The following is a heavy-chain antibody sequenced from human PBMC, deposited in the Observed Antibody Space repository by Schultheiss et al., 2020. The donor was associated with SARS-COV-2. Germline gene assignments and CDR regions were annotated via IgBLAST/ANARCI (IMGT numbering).Heavy chain of an antibody. J-gene: IGHJ6*03. CDR3: ARPTYGDYVPYYYYYMDV. V-gene: IGHV3-21*01. CDR2: ISSSSSYI. D-gene: IGHD4-17*01. Sequence: GESLKISCAASGFTFSSYWMHWVRQAPGKGLVWVSSISSSSSYIYYADSVKGRFTISRDNAKNSLYLQMNSLRAEDTAVYYCARPTYGDYVPYYYYYMDVWGKGTTVTVSS. CDR1: GFTFSSYW.